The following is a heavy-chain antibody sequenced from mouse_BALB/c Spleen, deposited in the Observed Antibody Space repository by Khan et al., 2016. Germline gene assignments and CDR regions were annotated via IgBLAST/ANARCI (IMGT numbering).Heavy chain of an antibody. CDR1: GFSLIAYG. Sequence: QVQLKESGPGLVAPSQSLSITCTVSGFSLIAYGVNWVRQPPGKGLEWLGMIWGDGSTDYNSALKSRLNITKDNSKSQVFLKMNSLQSDDTARSYCARDGGGYYAMDYWGQGTSVTVSS. D-gene: IGHD1-1*02. CDR2: IWGDGST. V-gene: IGHV2-6-7*01. J-gene: IGHJ4*01. CDR3: ARDGGGYYAMDY.